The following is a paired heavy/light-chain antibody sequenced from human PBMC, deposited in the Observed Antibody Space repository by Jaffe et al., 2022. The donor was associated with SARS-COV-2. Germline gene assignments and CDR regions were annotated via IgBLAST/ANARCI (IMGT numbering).Light chain of an antibody. J-gene: IGLJ2*01. CDR1: SSDVGGYNY. CDR2: EVS. V-gene: IGLV2-14*01. CDR3: SSYTSSSTLGVV. Sequence: QSALTQPASVSGSPGQSITISCTGTSSDVGGYNYVSWYQQHPGKAPKLMIYEVSNRPSGVSNRFSGSKSGNTASLTISGLQAEDEADYYCSSYTSSSTLGVVFGGGTKLTVL.
Heavy chain of an antibody. CDR1: GFTFSSYA. CDR3: ARGSDYDSSGWGYYYYYYGMDV. V-gene: IGHV3-30-3*01. D-gene: IGHD3-22*01. J-gene: IGHJ6*02. Sequence: QVQLVESGGGVVQPGRSLRLSCAASGFTFSSYAMHWVRQAPGKGLEWVAVISYDGSNKYYADSVKGRFTISRDNSKNTLYLQMNSLRAEDTAVYYCARGSDYDSSGWGYYYYYYGMDVWGQGTTVTVSS. CDR2: ISYDGSNK.